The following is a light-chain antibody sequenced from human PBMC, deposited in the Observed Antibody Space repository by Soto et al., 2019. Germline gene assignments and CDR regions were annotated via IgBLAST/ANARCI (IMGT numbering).Light chain of an antibody. CDR3: QQRSNWPGT. CDR2: DAS. CDR1: QSVSST. V-gene: IGKV3-11*01. Sequence: ESVLKQSPATLSLSPWKRATLSCRASQSVSSTLAWYQQKPGQAPRLLISDASARATGIPARFSGSGSGTDFTLTISSLAPEDFAVYDCQQRSNWPGTFGQGTKLEIK. J-gene: IGKJ2*01.